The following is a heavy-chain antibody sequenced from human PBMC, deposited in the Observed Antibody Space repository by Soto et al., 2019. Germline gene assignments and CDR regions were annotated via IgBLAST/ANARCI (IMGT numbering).Heavy chain of an antibody. CDR1: GFTFSSYW. D-gene: IGHD2-2*02. Sequence: GGSLRLSCAASGFTFSSYWMTWVRQAPGKGLEWVSDISGNGGSKYYADSVKGRFTISRDNSKNTLYLQMNSLRAEDTAVYYCAKAFYQLLYLFDYWGQGTLVTVSS. CDR2: ISGNGGSK. V-gene: IGHV3-23*01. CDR3: AKAFYQLLYLFDY. J-gene: IGHJ4*02.